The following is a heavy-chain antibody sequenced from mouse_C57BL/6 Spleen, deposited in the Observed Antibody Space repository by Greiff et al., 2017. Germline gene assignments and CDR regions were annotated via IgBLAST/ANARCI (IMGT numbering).Heavy chain of an antibody. CDR2: INPSTGGT. Sequence: EVQLQESGPELVKPGASVKISCKASGYSFTGYYMNWVKQSPEKSLEWIGEINPSTGGTTYNQKFKAKATLTVDKSSSTAYMELRSLTSEDSAVYYCATYHGADWGQGTLVTVSA. CDR1: GYSFTGYY. CDR3: ATYHGAD. V-gene: IGHV1-42*01. D-gene: IGHD2-10*01. J-gene: IGHJ3*01.